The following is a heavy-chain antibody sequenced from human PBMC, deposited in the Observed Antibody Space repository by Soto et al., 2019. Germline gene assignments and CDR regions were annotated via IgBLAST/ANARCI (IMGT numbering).Heavy chain of an antibody. CDR3: ARTRDEYCSGDNCYYYYYMDV. V-gene: IGHV4-59*08. D-gene: IGHD2-15*01. CDR2: TYYSGTT. Sequence: SETLSLTCTVSGDSISSYYWSWIRQPPGKGLEWIGYTYYSGTTNYNPSLKSRVTISVDTSKSQFSLKLSSVTAADTAVYYCARTRDEYCSGDNCYYYYYMDVWGKGTTVTVSS. CDR1: GDSISSYY. J-gene: IGHJ6*03.